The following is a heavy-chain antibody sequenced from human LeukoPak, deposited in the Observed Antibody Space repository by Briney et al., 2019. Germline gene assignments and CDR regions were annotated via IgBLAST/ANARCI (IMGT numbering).Heavy chain of an antibody. J-gene: IGHJ6*04. CDR3: AELGITMIGGV. CDR1: GFTFSSYV. CDR2: ISYDGSNE. D-gene: IGHD3-10*02. Sequence: PGGSLRLPCAASGFTFSSYVMHWVRQAPGKGLEWVAIISYDGSNEYYADSVKGRFTISRDNAKNSLYLQMNSLRAEDTAVYYCAELGITMIGGVWGKGTTVTISS. V-gene: IGHV3-30*04.